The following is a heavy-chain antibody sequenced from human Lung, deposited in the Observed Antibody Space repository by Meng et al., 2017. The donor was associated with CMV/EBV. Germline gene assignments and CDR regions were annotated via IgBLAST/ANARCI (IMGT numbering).Heavy chain of an antibody. CDR1: GCSISSSSYD. V-gene: IGHV4-39*01. D-gene: IGHD1-14*01. Sequence: QLQLQESGPGLVKPSETLSLTCPVSGCSISSSSYDWAWIRQPPGEGLEWIGSVVYSGTTYYTSSLKSRVSISVDTSKNQFSLKLSSVTAADTAVYYCARHHHSPTFDYWGQGTLVTVSS. J-gene: IGHJ4*02. CDR3: ARHHHSPTFDY. CDR2: VVYSGTT.